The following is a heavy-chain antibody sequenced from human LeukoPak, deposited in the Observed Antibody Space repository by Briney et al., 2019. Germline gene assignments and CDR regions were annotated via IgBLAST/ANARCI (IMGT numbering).Heavy chain of an antibody. CDR3: ARDNPSSSSFDY. CDR2: INPNSGGT. J-gene: IGHJ4*02. CDR1: GYTFTSYG. Sequence: ASVKVSCKASGYTFTSYGISWVRQAPGQGLEWMGWINPNSGGTNYAQKFQGRVTMTRDTSISTAYMELSRLRSDDTAVYYCARDNPSSSSFDYWGQGTLVTVSS. V-gene: IGHV1-2*02. D-gene: IGHD6-6*01.